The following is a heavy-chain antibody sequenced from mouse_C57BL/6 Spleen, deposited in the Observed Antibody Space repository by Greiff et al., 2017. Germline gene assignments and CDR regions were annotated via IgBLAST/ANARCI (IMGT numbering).Heavy chain of an antibody. CDR1: GYSITSGYY. V-gene: IGHV3-6*01. J-gene: IGHJ4*01. CDR3: ARERTGYAMDY. CDR2: ISYDGSN. Sequence: EVKLQESGPGLVKPSQSLSLTCSVTGYSITSGYYWNWIRQFPGNKLEWMGYISYDGSNNYNPSLKNRISITRDPSKNQFFLKLNSVTTEDTATYYCARERTGYAMDYWGQGTSVTVSS.